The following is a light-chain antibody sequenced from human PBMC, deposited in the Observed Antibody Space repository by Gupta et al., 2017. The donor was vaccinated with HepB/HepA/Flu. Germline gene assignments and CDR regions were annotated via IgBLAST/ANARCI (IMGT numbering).Light chain of an antibody. J-gene: IGKJ3*01. Sequence: DIQSTQPPSLLSASVGDRVTITCRASQGISSYLAWYQQKPGKAPKLLIYAASTLESGVPSRFSGSGSGTEFTLTISSLQPDDFATYYCQQHNSYPYTFGHGTKVDIK. CDR3: QQHNSYPYT. V-gene: IGKV1-9*01. CDR2: AAS. CDR1: QGISSY.